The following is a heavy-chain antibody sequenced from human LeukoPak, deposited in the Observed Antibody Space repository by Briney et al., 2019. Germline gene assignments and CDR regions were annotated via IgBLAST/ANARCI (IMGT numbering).Heavy chain of an antibody. Sequence: ASVKVSCKASGFTFTSSAVQWVRQARGQRLEWIGWIVVGSGNTNYAQKFQGRVTMTEDTSTDTAYMELSSLRSEDTAVYYCATLDLQQFDYWGQGTLVTVSS. V-gene: IGHV1-58*01. CDR1: GFTFTSSA. CDR2: IVVGSGNT. D-gene: IGHD6-13*01. J-gene: IGHJ4*02. CDR3: ATLDLQQFDY.